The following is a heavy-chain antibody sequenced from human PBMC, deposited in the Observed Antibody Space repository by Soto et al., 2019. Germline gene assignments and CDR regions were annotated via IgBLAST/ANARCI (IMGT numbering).Heavy chain of an antibody. V-gene: IGHV1-69*06. CDR2: IIPMSGRP. CDR3: ARRGRESANWFDP. Sequence: QVQLVQSGAEVKTPGSSVKVSCKASGGSFNSYSIDWVRQVPGQGLEWMGGIIPMSGRPNYAQRFQGRVPFSSDKSTSTVYLEVNSLRNEDTAVYYCARRGRESANWFDPWGQGTLVTVSS. CDR1: GGSFNSYS. J-gene: IGHJ5*02.